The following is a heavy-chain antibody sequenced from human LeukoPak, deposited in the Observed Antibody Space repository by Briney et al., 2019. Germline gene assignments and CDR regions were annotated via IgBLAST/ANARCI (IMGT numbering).Heavy chain of an antibody. CDR1: GFTPSSNY. Sequence: GRSLRLSCAASGFTPSSNYLTSGRHTPGKGLESASVIYSGGSTYYTDSVTGRFTLSRDNSKNTLSLQINILRAEHTAAYYSARGRRFQGRINYYYMGGWGKGATVTVAS. CDR2: IYSGGST. V-gene: IGHV3-53*01. J-gene: IGHJ6*03. CDR3: ARGRRFQGRINYYYMGG.